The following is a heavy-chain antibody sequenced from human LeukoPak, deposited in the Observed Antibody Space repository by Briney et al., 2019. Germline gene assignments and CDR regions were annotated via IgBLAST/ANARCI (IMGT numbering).Heavy chain of an antibody. Sequence: PGGSLRLSCAASGFTFSSYSMDWVRQAPGKGLEWVPSISSSSSYIYYADSVKGRFTISRDNAKNSLYLQMNSLRAEDTAVYYCARDPYDSSGFSPLPGMGVWGQGTTVTVSS. CDR1: GFTFSSYS. CDR3: ARDPYDSSGFSPLPGMGV. V-gene: IGHV3-21*01. D-gene: IGHD3-22*01. J-gene: IGHJ6*02. CDR2: ISSSSSYI.